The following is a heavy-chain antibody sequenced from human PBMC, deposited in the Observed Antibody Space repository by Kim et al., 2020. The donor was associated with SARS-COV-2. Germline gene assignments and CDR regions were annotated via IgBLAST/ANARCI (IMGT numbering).Heavy chain of an antibody. J-gene: IGHJ4*02. Sequence: PSLKSRLTISLDTSKNQFSLKLTSVTAADTAVYYCAREAGTDYDSVPIDYWGQGTLVTVSS. CDR3: AREAGTDYDSVPIDY. D-gene: IGHD4-17*01. V-gene: IGHV4-31*02.